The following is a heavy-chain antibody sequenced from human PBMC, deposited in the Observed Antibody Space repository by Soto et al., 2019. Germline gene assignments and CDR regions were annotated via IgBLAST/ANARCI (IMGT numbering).Heavy chain of an antibody. CDR1: GGSCSGYY. V-gene: IGHV4-34*01. D-gene: IGHD2-15*01. CDR3: ARGRVVVVAAPLYYYYYMDV. Sequence: SETLSLTCAVYGGSCSGYYWSWIRQPPGKGLEWIGEINHSGSTNYNPSLKSRVTISVDTSKNQFSLKLSSVTAADTAVYYCARGRVVVVAAPLYYYYYMDVWGKGTMVTVSS. CDR2: INHSGST. J-gene: IGHJ6*03.